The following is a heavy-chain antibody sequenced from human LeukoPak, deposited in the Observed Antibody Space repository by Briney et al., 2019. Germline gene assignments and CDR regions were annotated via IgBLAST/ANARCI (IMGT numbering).Heavy chain of an antibody. V-gene: IGHV3-23*01. CDR3: AKDDPLAVAGRFDY. CDR2: ISGSGGST. D-gene: IGHD6-19*01. CDR1: GFTFSSYG. J-gene: IGHJ4*02. Sequence: GGSLRLSCVASGFTFSSYGMSWVRQAPGKGLEWVSAISGSGGSTYYAESVKGRFTISRDNSKNTLYLQMNSLRAEDTAVYYCAKDDPLAVAGRFDYWGQGTLVTVSS.